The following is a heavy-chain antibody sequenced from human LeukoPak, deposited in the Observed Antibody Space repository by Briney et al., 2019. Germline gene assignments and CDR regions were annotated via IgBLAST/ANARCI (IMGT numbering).Heavy chain of an antibody. Sequence: GGSLRLSCAASGFTFSSYAMSWVRQAPGKGLEWVSAISGSGGSTYYADSVKGRFTISRDNSKNTLYLQMNSLRAEDTAVYYCAKPMTYYYDSSGYYTEPFDYWGQGTLVTVSS. CDR2: ISGSGGST. D-gene: IGHD3-22*01. J-gene: IGHJ4*02. CDR3: AKPMTYYYDSSGYYTEPFDY. CDR1: GFTFSSYA. V-gene: IGHV3-23*01.